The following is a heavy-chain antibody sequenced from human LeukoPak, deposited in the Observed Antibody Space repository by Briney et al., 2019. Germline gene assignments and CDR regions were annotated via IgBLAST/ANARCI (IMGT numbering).Heavy chain of an antibody. CDR3: ARKVGSGWWYNWFDP. V-gene: IGHV1-18*01. CDR2: ISAYNGNK. J-gene: IGHJ5*02. D-gene: IGHD6-19*01. Sequence: GASVKVSCKASGYTFSTYGTSWVRQAPGQGLEWMGWISAYNGNKNYAQKVRGRVTMTTDTSTSTAYMELRSLRSDDTAVYYCARKVGSGWWYNWFDPWGQGTLVTVSS. CDR1: GYTFSTYG.